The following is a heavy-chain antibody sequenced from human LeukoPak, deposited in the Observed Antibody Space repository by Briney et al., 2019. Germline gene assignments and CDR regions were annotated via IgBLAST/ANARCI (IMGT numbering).Heavy chain of an antibody. CDR2: IGGSDGRT. CDR1: GFTFSSYA. J-gene: IGHJ5*02. CDR3: APKRTGWFGDPQGFDP. Sequence: GGSLRLSCAAPGFTFSSYAMSWVRQTPGKRLEWVSGIGGSDGRTYYADSVKGRFTISRDNSKNTLYLQMNSLRAEDTAVYYCAPKRTGWFGDPQGFDPWGQGTLVTVSS. D-gene: IGHD3-10*01. V-gene: IGHV3-23*01.